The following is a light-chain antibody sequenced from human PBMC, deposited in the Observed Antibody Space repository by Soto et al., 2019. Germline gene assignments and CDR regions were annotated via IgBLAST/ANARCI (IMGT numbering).Light chain of an antibody. J-gene: IGKJ1*01. Sequence: DIQMTQSPSFLSASVGDRVTITCRASQSISNWLAWYQQKPGKAPKLLIYKASSLESGVPSRFSGSGSGTEFTLTISSLQPDDFATYYCQQYTSYPWTFGQGTKVDI. CDR2: KAS. CDR1: QSISNW. V-gene: IGKV1-5*03. CDR3: QQYTSYPWT.